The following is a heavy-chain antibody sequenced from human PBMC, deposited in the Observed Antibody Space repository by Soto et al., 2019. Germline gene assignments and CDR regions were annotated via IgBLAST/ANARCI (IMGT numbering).Heavy chain of an antibody. Sequence: GGSLRLSCAASGFTFSSYSMNWVRQAPGKGLEWVSSISSSSSYIYYADSVKGRFTISRDNAKNSLYLQMNSLRAEDTAVYYCASTNYDFWSALGGMDVWGQGTTVTVSS. CDR3: ASTNYDFWSALGGMDV. CDR1: GFTFSSYS. D-gene: IGHD3-3*01. J-gene: IGHJ6*02. V-gene: IGHV3-21*01. CDR2: ISSSSSYI.